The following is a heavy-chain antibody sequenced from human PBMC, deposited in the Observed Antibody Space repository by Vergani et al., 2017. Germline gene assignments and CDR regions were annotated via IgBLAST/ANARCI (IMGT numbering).Heavy chain of an antibody. CDR2: IGTAGAT. CDR1: GFTFSSYD. D-gene: IGHD4-23*01. Sequence: EVQLVESGGGLVQPGGSLRLSCAASGFTFSSYDMHWVRQATGKGLEWVSAIGTAGATYYPGSVKGRFTISRENAKNSLYLQMNSLRAGDTAIYYCARAVSTTVGDPPGYWGQGTLVTVSS. J-gene: IGHJ4*02. CDR3: ARAVSTTVGDPPGY. V-gene: IGHV3-13*01.